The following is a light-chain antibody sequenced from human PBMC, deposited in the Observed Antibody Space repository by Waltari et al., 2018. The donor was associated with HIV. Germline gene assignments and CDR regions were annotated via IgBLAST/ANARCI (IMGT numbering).Light chain of an antibody. CDR1: SSDVGGYDY. CDR3: CSHAGAHARCV. J-gene: IGLJ1*01. CDR2: DVE. Sequence: QSALTQPRSVSGSPGQSVTISCTGTSSDVGGYDYVSWYRQYPGEAPTLIIFDVEQRPSGVPDRFSGSKSGNTASLTISGLQAEDEANYFCCSHAGAHARCVLGPGTEVTVL. V-gene: IGLV2-11*01.